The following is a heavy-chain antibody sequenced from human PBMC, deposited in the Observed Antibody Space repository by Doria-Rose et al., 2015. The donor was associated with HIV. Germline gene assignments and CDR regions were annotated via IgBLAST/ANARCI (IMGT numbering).Heavy chain of an antibody. D-gene: IGHD6-13*01. CDR3: ARIKSSRWYHKYYFDF. V-gene: IGHV2-26*01. CDR1: GVSLSSPGMG. CDR2: IFSDDER. J-gene: IGHJ4*02. Sequence: QITLKESGPVLVKPTETLTLTFTVSGVSLSSPGMGVSWIRQPPGKVLEWLANIFSDDERSYKTSLKSRLTISRGTSKSQVVLTMTDMDPVDTAAYYCARIKSSRWYHKYYFDFWGQGTLVIVSA.